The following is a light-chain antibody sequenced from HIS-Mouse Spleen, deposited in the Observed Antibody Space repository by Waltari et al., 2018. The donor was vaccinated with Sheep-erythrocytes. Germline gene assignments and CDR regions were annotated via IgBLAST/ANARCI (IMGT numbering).Light chain of an antibody. V-gene: IGLV2-14*02. CDR2: EGS. J-gene: IGLJ3*02. CDR3: AAWDDSLNGPV. CDR1: SSDVGSYNL. Sequence: QSALTQPASVSGSPGQSITISCTGTSSDVGSYNLVSWYQQHPGKAPKLMIYEGSKRPSGVSNRFSGSKSGTSASLAISGLQSEDEADYYCAAWDDSLNGPVFGGGTNLTVL.